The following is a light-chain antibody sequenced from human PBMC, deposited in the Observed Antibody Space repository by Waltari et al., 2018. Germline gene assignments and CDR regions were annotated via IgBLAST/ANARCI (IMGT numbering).Light chain of an antibody. CDR1: SSDVGAYNY. CDR3: MSYTSSSSWI. J-gene: IGLJ2*01. V-gene: IGLV2-14*03. Sequence: QSALTQPASVSGPPGQSITLPCPGTSSDVGAYNYVSWYQQHPGKAPKLMISDVSDRPSGVSNRFSGSKSGNTASLTISGLQAEDEADYFCMSYTSSSSWIFGGGTKLTVL. CDR2: DVS.